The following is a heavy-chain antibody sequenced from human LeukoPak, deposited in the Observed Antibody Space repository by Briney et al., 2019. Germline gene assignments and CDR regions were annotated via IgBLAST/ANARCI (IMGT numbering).Heavy chain of an antibody. CDR2: ISGSGSHA. V-gene: IGHV3-23*01. CDR1: GFSFGSYA. Sequence: PGGSLRLSCAASGFSFGSYAMGWTRQAPGQGLEWVSAISGSGSHANYADSVKGRFTISRDNSKKTLYLQMNSLRAEDTAVYYCAKEPFLAVAGRGDWFDPWGQGTLVTVSS. D-gene: IGHD6-19*01. J-gene: IGHJ5*02. CDR3: AKEPFLAVAGRGDWFDP.